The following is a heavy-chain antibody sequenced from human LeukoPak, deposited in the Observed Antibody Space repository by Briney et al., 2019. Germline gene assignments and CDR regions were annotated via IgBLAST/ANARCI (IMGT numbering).Heavy chain of an antibody. Sequence: SETLSLTCAVYSGSFSGYYWSWIRQPPGKGLEWIGEINHSGSTNYNPSLKSRVAISVDTSKNQFSLKLSSVTAADTAAYYCARGGGCSSTWVENWGQGTLVTVSS. CDR1: SGSFSGYY. J-gene: IGHJ4*02. CDR2: INHSGST. D-gene: IGHD6-13*01. CDR3: ARGGGCSSTWVEN. V-gene: IGHV4-34*01.